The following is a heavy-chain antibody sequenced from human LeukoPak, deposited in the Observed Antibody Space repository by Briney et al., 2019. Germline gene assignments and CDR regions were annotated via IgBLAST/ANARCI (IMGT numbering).Heavy chain of an antibody. Sequence: GGSLRLSCAASGFTFSSYGMHWVRQAPGKGLEWVAFIRYDGSNKYYADSVKGRFTISRDNSKNTLYLQMNSLRAEDTAVYYCAKDLRDYYDSSGYYWYWGQGTLVTVSS. CDR3: AKDLRDYYDSSGYYWY. D-gene: IGHD3-22*01. CDR1: GFTFSSYG. CDR2: IRYDGSNK. J-gene: IGHJ4*02. V-gene: IGHV3-30*02.